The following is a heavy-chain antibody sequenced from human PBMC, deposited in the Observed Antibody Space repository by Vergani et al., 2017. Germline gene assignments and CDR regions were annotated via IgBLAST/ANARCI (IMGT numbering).Heavy chain of an antibody. CDR1: GFTFSSYA. CDR2: ISGSGGST. V-gene: IGHV3-23*04. J-gene: IGHJ4*02. D-gene: IGHD1-14*01. CDR3: AKAWRDPTNPLDY. Sequence: EAQLAESGGGLVQPGGSLRLSCAASGFTFSSYAMSWVRQAPGKGLEWVSAISGSGGSTYYADSVKGRFTISRDNSKNTLYLQMNSLRAEDTAVYYCAKAWRDPTNPLDYWGQGTLVTVSS.